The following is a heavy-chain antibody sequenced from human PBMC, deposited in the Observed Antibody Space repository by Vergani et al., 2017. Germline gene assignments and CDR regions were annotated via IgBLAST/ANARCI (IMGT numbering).Heavy chain of an antibody. CDR3: ARRDSSSPALDY. V-gene: IGHV3-20*04. CDR1: GFTFSSYE. Sequence: VQLVESGGGVVQPGRSLRLSCAASGFTFSSYEMNWVRQAPGKGLEWVSGINWNGGSTGYADSVKGRFTISRDNAKNSLYLQMNGLRAGDTAVYYCARRDSSSPALDYWGQGTLVTVSS. D-gene: IGHD6-6*01. J-gene: IGHJ4*02. CDR2: INWNGGST.